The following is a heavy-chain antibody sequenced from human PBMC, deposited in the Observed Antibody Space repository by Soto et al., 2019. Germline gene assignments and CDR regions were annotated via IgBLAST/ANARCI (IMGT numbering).Heavy chain of an antibody. CDR1: GFTFSSYS. CDR2: ISSSSSTI. D-gene: IGHD3-10*01. Sequence: GGSLRLSCAASGFTFSSYSMNWVRQAPGKGLEWVSYISSSSSTIYYADSVKGRFTISRDNAKNSLYLQMNSLRDEDTAVYYCARDESLARGVIRLDPWGQGTLVTVSS. J-gene: IGHJ5*02. CDR3: ARDESLARGVIRLDP. V-gene: IGHV3-48*02.